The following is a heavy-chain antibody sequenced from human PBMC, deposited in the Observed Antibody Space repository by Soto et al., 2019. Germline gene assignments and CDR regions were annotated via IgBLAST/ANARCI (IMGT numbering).Heavy chain of an antibody. CDR3: ATDSWGPEV. J-gene: IGHJ6*02. CDR1: GFSFSSYN. V-gene: IGHV3-33*01. D-gene: IGHD7-27*01. Sequence: QVQLVESGGGVAQPGRSLRLSCAASGFSFSSYNMHWVRQAPGKGLEWVTFIWRDGNSQSHADSVKGRFTVSRDNSKNTLYLQMDSLRGEDTAVYYCATDSWGPEVWGQGTSVTVSS. CDR2: IWRDGNSQ.